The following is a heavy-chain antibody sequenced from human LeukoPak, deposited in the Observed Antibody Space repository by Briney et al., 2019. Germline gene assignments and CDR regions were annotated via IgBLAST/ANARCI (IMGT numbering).Heavy chain of an antibody. CDR1: GYTFTSYD. CDR2: MNPNSGNT. D-gene: IGHD4-23*01. V-gene: IGHV1-8*01. Sequence: ASVKVSCKASGYTFTSYDINWVRQATGQGLEWMGWMNPNSGNTGYAQKFQDRVTMTRNTSISTVYMELSSLRSDDTAVYYCARARPDYGAYSEDPHYYLDVWGKGTTVTVSS. J-gene: IGHJ6*03. CDR3: ARARPDYGAYSEDPHYYLDV.